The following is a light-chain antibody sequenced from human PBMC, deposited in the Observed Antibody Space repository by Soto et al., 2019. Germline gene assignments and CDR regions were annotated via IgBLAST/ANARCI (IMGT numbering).Light chain of an antibody. V-gene: IGLV1-40*01. Sequence: QSVLTQPPSVSGAPGQMVTISCTGTSSNIGAGYDVHWYQRFSGTAPKLLIYDNNNRPSGVPDRFSASKSGTSASLAITGLQAEDEADYYCQSYDSSLSGSTVFGTGSKVTVL. CDR1: SSNIGAGYD. J-gene: IGLJ1*01. CDR2: DNN. CDR3: QSYDSSLSGSTV.